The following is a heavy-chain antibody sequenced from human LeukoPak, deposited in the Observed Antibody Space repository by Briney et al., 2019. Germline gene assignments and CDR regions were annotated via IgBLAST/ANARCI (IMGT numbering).Heavy chain of an antibody. V-gene: IGHV4-61*02. CDR3: ARGLSSSWYWFDT. CDR1: GYSISSGYY. J-gene: IGHJ5*02. D-gene: IGHD6-13*01. CDR2: INTSGNI. Sequence: SETLSLTCTVSGYSISSGYYWSWIRQPAGMALEWIGRINTSGNINYNPSLKSRVTLSVDTSNNQFSLKLSSLTAADTAVYYCARGLSSSWYWFDTWGQGTLVTVSS.